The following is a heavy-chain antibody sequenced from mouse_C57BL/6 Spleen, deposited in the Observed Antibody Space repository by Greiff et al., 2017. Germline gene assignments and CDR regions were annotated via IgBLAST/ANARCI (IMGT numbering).Heavy chain of an antibody. Sequence: QVQLQQSGAELMKPGASVKLSCQATGYTFTGYWIAWVKQRPGHGLEWIGEILPGSGSTNYNQKFKGKATFTADTSSNTAYMQRSSLTTEDSAIYYCARGGLYYGSRYPYYFDYWGQGTTLTVSS. CDR2: ILPGSGST. CDR3: ARGGLYYGSRYPYYFDY. CDR1: GYTFTGYW. J-gene: IGHJ2*01. D-gene: IGHD1-1*01. V-gene: IGHV1-9*01.